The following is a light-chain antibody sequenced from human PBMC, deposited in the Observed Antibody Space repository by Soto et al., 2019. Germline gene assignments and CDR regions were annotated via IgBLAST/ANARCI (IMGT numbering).Light chain of an antibody. CDR1: SDDVGGHNY. CDR2: DVS. J-gene: IGLJ2*01. V-gene: IGLV2-14*01. Sequence: QLVLTQPASVSGSPGQSITISCTGTSDDVGGHNYVSWYQQHPGKAPKLIIYDVSNRPSGVSNRFSGSKSGNTASLTISGLQAEDEADYYCSSYASSGTVVFGGGTKLTVL. CDR3: SSYASSGTVV.